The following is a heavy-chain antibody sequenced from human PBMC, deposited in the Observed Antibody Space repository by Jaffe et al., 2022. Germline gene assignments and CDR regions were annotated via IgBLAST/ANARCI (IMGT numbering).Heavy chain of an antibody. CDR3: ARDLYCSSTSCYSVIWFDP. D-gene: IGHD2-2*01. CDR2: INPNSGGT. Sequence: QVQLVQSGAEVKKPGASVKVSCKASGYTFTGYYMHWVRQAPGQGLEWMGWINPNSGGTNYAQKFQGRVTMTRDTSISTAYMELSRLRSDDTAVYYCARDLYCSSTSCYSVIWFDPWGQGTLVTVSS. CDR1: GYTFTGYY. V-gene: IGHV1-2*02. J-gene: IGHJ5*02.